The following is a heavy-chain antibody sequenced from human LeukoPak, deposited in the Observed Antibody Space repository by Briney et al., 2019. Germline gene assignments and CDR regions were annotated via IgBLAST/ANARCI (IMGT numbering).Heavy chain of an antibody. CDR2: INPDGSEK. CDR3: ARSGSYLNSRAYCDY. Sequence: GGSLRLSCAASGFTLGNYWMNWVRQAPGKGLEWVASINPDGSEKYDVDSVKGRFTISRDNAKNSLFLQMSGLRAEDTAVYFCARSGSYLNSRAYCDYWSQGFLVTVS. J-gene: IGHJ4*02. V-gene: IGHV3-7*01. CDR1: GFTLGNYW. D-gene: IGHD3-10*01.